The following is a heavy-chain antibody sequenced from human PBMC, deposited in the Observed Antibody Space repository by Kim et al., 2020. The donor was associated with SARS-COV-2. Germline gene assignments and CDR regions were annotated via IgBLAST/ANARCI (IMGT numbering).Heavy chain of an antibody. V-gene: IGHV4-34*01. D-gene: IGHD3-22*01. CDR1: GGSFSGYY. CDR3: ARGSEGITMIVVVKPYYYYGMDV. CDR2: INHSGST. J-gene: IGHJ6*02. Sequence: SETLSLTCAVYGGSFSGYYWSWIRQPPGKGLEWIGEINHSGSTNYNPSLKSRVTISVDTSKNQFSLKLSSVTAADTAVYYCARGSEGITMIVVVKPYYYYGMDVWGQGTTVTVS.